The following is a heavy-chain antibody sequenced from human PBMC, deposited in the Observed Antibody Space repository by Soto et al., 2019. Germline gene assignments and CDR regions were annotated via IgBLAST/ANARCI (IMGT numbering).Heavy chain of an antibody. D-gene: IGHD3-10*01. CDR1: GGSISSSSYY. J-gene: IGHJ2*01. Sequence: QLQLQESGPGLVKPSETLSLTCTVSGGSISSSSYYWGWIRQPPGKGLEWIGSIYYSGSTYYNPSLKSRVTISVDTSKNQFSLKLSSVTAADTAVYYCARPADSITMVRGVRLAHFDLWGRGTLVTVSS. V-gene: IGHV4-39*01. CDR2: IYYSGST. CDR3: ARPADSITMVRGVRLAHFDL.